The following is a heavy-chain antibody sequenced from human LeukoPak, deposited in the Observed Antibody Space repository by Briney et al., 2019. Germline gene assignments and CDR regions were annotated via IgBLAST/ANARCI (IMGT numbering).Heavy chain of an antibody. D-gene: IGHD6-13*01. J-gene: IGHJ4*02. CDR3: ARQRAAAGH. Sequence: SETLSLTCDVNSGSFSGYYWNWIRQAPGKGLEWIGEINNSGSTNYNPSLKSRVTISADTSKNQFSLKLSSVTAADTAVYYCARQRAAAGHWGQGTLVTVSS. CDR1: SGSFSGYY. CDR2: INNSGST. V-gene: IGHV4-34*01.